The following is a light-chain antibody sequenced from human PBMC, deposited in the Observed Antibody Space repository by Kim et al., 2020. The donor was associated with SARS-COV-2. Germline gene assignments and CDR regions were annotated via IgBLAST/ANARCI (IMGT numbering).Light chain of an antibody. CDR2: DVT. Sequence: GHPVPMSCTGTSSEVGRYNYVSWYQQHPGKAPKVMIYDVTKRPSGVPDRFSGSKSGNTASLTISGLQGEDEAEYYCCSFAGNSVVFGGGTQLTVL. CDR1: SSEVGRYNY. J-gene: IGLJ2*01. CDR3: CSFAGNSVV. V-gene: IGLV2-11*01.